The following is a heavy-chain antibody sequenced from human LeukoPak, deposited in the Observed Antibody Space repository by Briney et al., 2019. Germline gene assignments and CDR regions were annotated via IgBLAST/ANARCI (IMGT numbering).Heavy chain of an antibody. J-gene: IGHJ3*01. V-gene: IGHV3-48*03. CDR3: ARGGYCSGGTCYSYNAFDL. Sequence: GGSLRLSCAASGFTFRSYEMYWVRQAPGKGVEWVSYISSSGTIYYADSVKGRFTISRDNAKNSLYLHMNSLRAEDTAVYYCARGGYCSGGTCYSYNAFDLWGQGTMVTVSS. D-gene: IGHD2-15*01. CDR1: GFTFRSYE. CDR2: ISSSGTI.